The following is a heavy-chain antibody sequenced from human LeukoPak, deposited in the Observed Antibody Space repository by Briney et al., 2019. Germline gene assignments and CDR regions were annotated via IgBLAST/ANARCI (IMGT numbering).Heavy chain of an antibody. CDR3: ARDPYSGNYGHYYYYYMDV. Sequence: GGSLRLSCAAAGFTFSSYGIHCVRQDPGNWLEWVAFIRYDGSNKYYADSVKGRFTISRDNSKNTLYLQMNSLRAEDTAVYYCARDPYSGNYGHYYYYYMDVWGKGTTVTISS. V-gene: IGHV3-30*02. CDR1: GFTFSSYG. CDR2: IRYDGSNK. J-gene: IGHJ6*03. D-gene: IGHD1-26*01.